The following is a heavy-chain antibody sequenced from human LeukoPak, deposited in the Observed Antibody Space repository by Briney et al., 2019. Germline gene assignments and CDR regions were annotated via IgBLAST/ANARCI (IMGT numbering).Heavy chain of an antibody. D-gene: IGHD2/OR15-2a*01. V-gene: IGHV3-30*03. CDR3: ARRGDCNRGTCYDLDY. CDR1: GFTFSYYG. CDR2: ISYDGSDK. J-gene: IGHJ4*02. Sequence: GGSLRLSCAASGFTFSYYGMHWVRQAPGKGLEWGALISYDGSDKYYADSVKGRFTISRDNSKNTLSLQMNSLRPEDTAFYFCARRGDCNRGTCYDLDYWGQGTLVTVSS.